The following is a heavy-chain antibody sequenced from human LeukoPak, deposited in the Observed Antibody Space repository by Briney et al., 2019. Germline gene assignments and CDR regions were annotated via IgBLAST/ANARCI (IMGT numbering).Heavy chain of an antibody. D-gene: IGHD3-10*01. CDR3: ARAVSMVRGVMGFDY. J-gene: IGHJ4*02. V-gene: IGHV4-31*03. CDR2: IYYSGST. Sequence: PSETLSLTCTVSGGSISSGGYYWSRIRQHPGKGLEWIGYIYYSGSTYYNPSLKSRVTISVDTSKNQFSLKLSSVTAADTAVYYCARAVSMVRGVMGFDYWGQGTLVTVSS. CDR1: GGSISSGGYY.